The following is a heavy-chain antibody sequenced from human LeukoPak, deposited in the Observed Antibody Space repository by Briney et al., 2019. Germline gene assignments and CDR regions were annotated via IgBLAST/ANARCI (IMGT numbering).Heavy chain of an antibody. CDR3: ARHLCSSTSCYTGTNWFDP. Sequence: SETLSLTCAVSGYSISSGYYWGWIRQPPGKGLEWIGSIYHSGSTYYNPSLKSRVTISVDTSKNQFSLKLSSVTAADTAVYYCARHLCSSTSCYTGTNWFDPWGQGTLDTVSS. J-gene: IGHJ5*02. D-gene: IGHD2-2*02. V-gene: IGHV4-38-2*01. CDR1: GYSISSGYY. CDR2: IYHSGST.